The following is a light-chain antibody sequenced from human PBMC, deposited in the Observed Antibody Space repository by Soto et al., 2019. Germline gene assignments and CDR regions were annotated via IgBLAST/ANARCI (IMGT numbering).Light chain of an antibody. CDR1: ESLLHSSGYNY. CDR3: MQAFQGLT. V-gene: IGKV2-28*01. CDR2: LGS. Sequence: DIVMTQSPLSLPVTPGEPAFITCRSSESLLHSSGYNYLDWYLQKPGQSPQLLIYLGSNRASGVPDRFSGSGSATDFTLKISRVEAEDAGIYYCMQAFQGLTFGGGTKVEIK. J-gene: IGKJ4*02.